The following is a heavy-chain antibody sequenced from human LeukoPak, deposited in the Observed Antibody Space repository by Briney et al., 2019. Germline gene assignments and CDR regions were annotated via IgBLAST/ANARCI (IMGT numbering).Heavy chain of an antibody. CDR1: GGSISSSSHY. CDR2: IYYSGST. D-gene: IGHD1-26*01. V-gene: IGHV4-39*01. J-gene: IGHJ4*02. CDR3: ARTIVGAPDY. Sequence: PSETLSLTCTVSGGSISSSSHYWGSIRHPPGKGLEWIGSIYYSGSTYYNPSLKSRVTISVDTSKNQFSLKLSSVTAADTAVYYCARTIVGAPDYWGQGTLVTVSS.